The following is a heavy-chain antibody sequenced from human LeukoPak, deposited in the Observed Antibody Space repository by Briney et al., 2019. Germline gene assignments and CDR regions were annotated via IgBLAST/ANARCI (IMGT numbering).Heavy chain of an antibody. D-gene: IGHD3-10*01. CDR3: ARDTYYYGSGSPFYYYYYYYMDV. CDR2: INHSGST. V-gene: IGHV4-34*01. J-gene: IGHJ6*03. Sequence: SETLSLTCAVYGGSFSGYHWSWIRQPPGKGLEWIGEINHSGSTNYNPSLKSRVTISVDTSKNQFSLKLSSVTAADTAVYYCARDTYYYGSGSPFYYYYYYYMDVWGKGTTVTVSS. CDR1: GGSFSGYH.